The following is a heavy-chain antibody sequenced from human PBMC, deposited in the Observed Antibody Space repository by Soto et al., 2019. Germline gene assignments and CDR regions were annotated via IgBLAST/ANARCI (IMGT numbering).Heavy chain of an antibody. CDR1: GGSISTSDW. D-gene: IGHD2-15*01. V-gene: IGHV4-4*02. Sequence: QVQLQESGPGLVKPSGTLSLTCAVSGGSISTSDWWSWVRQPPGTGLEWIGEIFHSGSTHYNPSLRGRVSISVDKSKIQFSLELTSVTAADTAVYYCARMGYCSGGRCYPAYYGMDVWGQGTTVTVSS. J-gene: IGHJ6*02. CDR3: ARMGYCSGGRCYPAYYGMDV. CDR2: IFHSGST.